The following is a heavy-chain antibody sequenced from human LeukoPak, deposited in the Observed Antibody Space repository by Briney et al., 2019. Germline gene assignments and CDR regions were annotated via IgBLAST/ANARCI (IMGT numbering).Heavy chain of an antibody. CDR1: GGSISSGGYY. Sequence: SQTLSLTCTVSGGSISSGGYYWSWIRRHPGKGLEWIGYIYYSGSTYYNPSLKSRVTISVDTSKNQFSLKLSSVTAADTAVYYCARGRVYSYGPSTSNWYFDLWGRGTLVTVSS. V-gene: IGHV4-31*03. D-gene: IGHD5-18*01. CDR2: IYYSGST. J-gene: IGHJ2*01. CDR3: ARGRVYSYGPSTSNWYFDL.